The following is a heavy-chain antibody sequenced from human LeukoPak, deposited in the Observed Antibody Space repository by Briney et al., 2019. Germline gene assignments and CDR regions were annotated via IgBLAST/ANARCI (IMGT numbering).Heavy chain of an antibody. J-gene: IGHJ4*02. CDR1: GGSFSGYY. Sequence: SETLSLTCAVYGGSFSGYYWSWIRQPPGKGLEWIGEINHSGSTYYNPSLKSRVTISEDTSKNQFSLKLSSVTAADTAVYYCASLYYYDSSGYYSPFHWGQGTLVTVSS. D-gene: IGHD3-22*01. V-gene: IGHV4-34*01. CDR3: ASLYYYDSSGYYSPFH. CDR2: INHSGST.